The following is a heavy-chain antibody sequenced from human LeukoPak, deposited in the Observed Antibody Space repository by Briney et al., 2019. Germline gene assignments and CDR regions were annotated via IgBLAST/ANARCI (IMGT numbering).Heavy chain of an antibody. J-gene: IGHJ6*03. V-gene: IGHV3-48*01. D-gene: IGHD1-26*01. CDR3: ARDLSYSHDYYYYMDG. Sequence: SVKGRFTVSRDNAKNSLYLQMNSLRADDTAVYYCARDLSYSHDYYYYMDGWGKGTTVTVSS.